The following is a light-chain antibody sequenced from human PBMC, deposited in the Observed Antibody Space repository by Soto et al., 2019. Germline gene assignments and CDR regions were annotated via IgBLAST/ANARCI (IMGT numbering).Light chain of an antibody. CDR3: AAWDDSLGNYV. CDR2: SNN. Sequence: QSVLTRPPSASGTPGQRVTISCSGSSSNIGSNTVNWYQQLPGTAPKLLIYSNNQRPSGVPDRFSGSKSGTSASLAISGLQSEDEADYYCAAWDDSLGNYVFGTGTKVTVL. CDR1: SSNIGSNT. J-gene: IGLJ1*01. V-gene: IGLV1-44*01.